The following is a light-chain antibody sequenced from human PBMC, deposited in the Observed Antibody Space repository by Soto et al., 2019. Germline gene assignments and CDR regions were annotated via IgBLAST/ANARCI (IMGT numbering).Light chain of an antibody. J-gene: IGKJ1*01. CDR3: QQYYTYPWT. CDR2: DAS. CDR1: HSISSW. Sequence: DCVNLSCRASHSISSWLAWYQQKPGKAPKVLIYDASNLKSGVPSRFSGSGSGTEFILTISSLQPDDFATYYCQQYYTYPWTLGQGPKVDI. V-gene: IGKV1-5*01.